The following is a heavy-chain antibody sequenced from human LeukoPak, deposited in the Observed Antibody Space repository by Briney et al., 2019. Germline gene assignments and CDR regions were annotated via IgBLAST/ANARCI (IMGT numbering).Heavy chain of an antibody. CDR2: ISGSTGRT. Sequence: PGGSLRLSCAASGFTFSTYAMSWVRQAPGKGLEWVSAISGSTGRTYYAESVKGRFTIQRDNSKNTLYLNMNSLRAEDTALYYCAKDLSSGTGRGFDYWGQGTLVSVSS. V-gene: IGHV3-23*01. CDR3: AKDLSSGTGRGFDY. CDR1: GFTFSTYA. J-gene: IGHJ4*02. D-gene: IGHD3/OR15-3a*01.